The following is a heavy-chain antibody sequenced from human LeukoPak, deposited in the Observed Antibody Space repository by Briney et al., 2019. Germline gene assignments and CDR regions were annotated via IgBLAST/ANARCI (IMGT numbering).Heavy chain of an antibody. Sequence: PSETLSLTCAVYGGSFSGYYWSWIRQPPGKGLEWIGEINHSGSTNYNPSLKSRVTISVDTPKNQFSLKLSSVTAADAAVYYCARNSGGDNWFDPWGQGTLVTVSS. J-gene: IGHJ5*02. D-gene: IGHD3-10*01. V-gene: IGHV4-34*01. CDR1: GGSFSGYY. CDR2: INHSGST. CDR3: ARNSGGDNWFDP.